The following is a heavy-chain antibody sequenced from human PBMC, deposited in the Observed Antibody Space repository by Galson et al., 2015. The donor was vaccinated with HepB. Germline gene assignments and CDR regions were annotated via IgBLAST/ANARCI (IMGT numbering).Heavy chain of an antibody. CDR1: GYTLTELP. D-gene: IGHD3-22*01. Sequence: SVKVSCKVSGYTLTELPMHWVRQAPGKGLEWMGGFDPEDGETIYAQKFQGRVTMTEDTSTDTAYMELSSLTSEDTAVYYCAAQPYYYDSSLQGYYFDYWGQGTLVTVSS. J-gene: IGHJ4*02. CDR2: FDPEDGET. CDR3: AAQPYYYDSSLQGYYFDY. V-gene: IGHV1-24*01.